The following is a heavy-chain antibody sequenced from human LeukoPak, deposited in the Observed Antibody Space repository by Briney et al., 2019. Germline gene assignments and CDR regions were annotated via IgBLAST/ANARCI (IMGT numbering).Heavy chain of an antibody. D-gene: IGHD3-3*01. CDR1: GGTFSSYA. Sequence: ASVKVSCKASGGTFSSYAISWVRQAPGQGLEWMGGIIPIFGTASYAQKFQGRVTITADESTSTAYMELSSLRSEDTAVYYCARARFWSGYYTDAFDIWGQGTMVTVSS. V-gene: IGHV1-69*13. J-gene: IGHJ3*02. CDR2: IIPIFGTA. CDR3: ARARFWSGYYTDAFDI.